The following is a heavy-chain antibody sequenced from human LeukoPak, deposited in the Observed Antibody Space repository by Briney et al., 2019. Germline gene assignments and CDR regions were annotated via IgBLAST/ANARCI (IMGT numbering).Heavy chain of an antibody. Sequence: PSETLSLTCTVSGDSISISNYYWGWIRQPPGKGLEWIGSFCYSGNTYYNPSLKSRVTISVDTSKSQFSLKLSPVTAADTAVYYCARKQWVICYFDSWGQGTLVTVSS. D-gene: IGHD6-19*01. CDR2: FCYSGNT. CDR1: GDSISISNYY. CDR3: ARKQWVICYFDS. V-gene: IGHV4-39*01. J-gene: IGHJ4*02.